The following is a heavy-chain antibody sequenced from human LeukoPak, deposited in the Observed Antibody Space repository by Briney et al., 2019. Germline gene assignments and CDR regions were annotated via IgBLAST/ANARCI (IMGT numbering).Heavy chain of an antibody. V-gene: IGHV4-59*01. CDR2: IYYSGST. J-gene: IGHJ5*02. CDR1: GGSISSYY. Sequence: SETLSLTCTVSGGSISSYYWSWIRQPPGKGLEWIGYIYYSGSTNYNPSLKSRVTISVDTSKNQFSLKLSSVTAADTAVYYCATGCSSTSCYAPHNWFDPWGQGTLVTVSS. D-gene: IGHD2-2*01. CDR3: ATGCSSTSCYAPHNWFDP.